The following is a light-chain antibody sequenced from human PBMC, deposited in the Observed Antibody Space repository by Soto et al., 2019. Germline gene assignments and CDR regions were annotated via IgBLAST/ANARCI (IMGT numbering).Light chain of an antibody. CDR2: GNT. V-gene: IGLV1-40*01. J-gene: IGLJ2*01. Sequence: QSALTQPPSVSWAPGQRVTISCTGSSSNIGAGYDVHWYQQLPGRAPKLLIYGNTNRPSGVPDRFSGSKSGTSASLAITGLQAEDEADYYCLSFDSSLSVVFGGGTKLTV. CDR1: SSNIGAGYD. CDR3: LSFDSSLSVV.